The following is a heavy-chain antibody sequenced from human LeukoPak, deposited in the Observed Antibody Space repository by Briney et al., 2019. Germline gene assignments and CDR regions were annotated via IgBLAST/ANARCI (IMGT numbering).Heavy chain of an antibody. Sequence: SETLSLTCTVSGGSISSYYWSWIRQPPGKGLEWIGYTCYSGSTNYNPSLKSRVTISVDTSKNQFSLKLSSVTAADTAVYYCARDVRGAFDYWGQGTLVTVSS. CDR1: GGSISSYY. V-gene: IGHV4-59*01. J-gene: IGHJ4*02. CDR3: ARDVRGAFDY. CDR2: TCYSGST.